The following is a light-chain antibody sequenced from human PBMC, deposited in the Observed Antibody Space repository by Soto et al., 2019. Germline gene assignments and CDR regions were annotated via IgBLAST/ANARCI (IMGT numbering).Light chain of an antibody. CDR2: AAS. CDR1: QSVSSAY. Sequence: EIVLTQSPGTLSLSPGERATLSCRASQSVSSAYLAWYQHKPGQPPTLLIYAASSRVTGIPDGFSGSGSGTAFSLPISRLEPEDFAVYYCQQYGSSSTWTFGQGTKVEIK. CDR3: QQYGSSSTWT. V-gene: IGKV3-20*01. J-gene: IGKJ1*01.